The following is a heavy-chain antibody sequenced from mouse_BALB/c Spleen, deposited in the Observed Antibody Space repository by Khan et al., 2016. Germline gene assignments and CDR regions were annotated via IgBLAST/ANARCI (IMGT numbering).Heavy chain of an antibody. Sequence: QVTLKESGPGILQPSQTLSLTCSFSGFSLSTYGIGVGGIRQPSGKGLEWLAHIWWNDNKYYNTARKSRLTNSKDTSNNQVFLKVASVDTADTATYYCARMGYGNLDSWGPGTTLPVSS. CDR2: IWWNDNK. CDR1: GFSLSTYGIG. V-gene: IGHV8-11*01. CDR3: ARMGYGNLDS. J-gene: IGHJ2*01. D-gene: IGHD2-10*02.